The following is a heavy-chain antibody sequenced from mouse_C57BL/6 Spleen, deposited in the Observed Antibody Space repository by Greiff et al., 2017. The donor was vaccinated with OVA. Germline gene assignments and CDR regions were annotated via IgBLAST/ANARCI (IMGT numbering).Heavy chain of an antibody. CDR3: ARHFYYSNYDYAMDY. V-gene: IGHV1-82*01. J-gene: IGHJ4*01. Sequence: QVQLKQSGPELVKPGASVKISCKASGYAFSSSWMNWVKQRPGKGLEWIGRIYPGDGDTNYNGKFKGKATLTADKSSSTAYMQLSSLTSEDSAVYFCARHFYYSNYDYAMDYWGQGTSVTVSS. CDR1: GYAFSSSW. CDR2: IYPGDGDT. D-gene: IGHD2-5*01.